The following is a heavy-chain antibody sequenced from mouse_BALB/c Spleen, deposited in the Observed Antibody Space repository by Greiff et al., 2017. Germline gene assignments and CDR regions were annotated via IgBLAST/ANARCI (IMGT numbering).Heavy chain of an antibody. CDR2: ISSGGST. D-gene: IGHD1-1*01. J-gene: IGHJ4*01. Sequence: EVHLVESGGGLVKPGGSLKLSCAASGFTFSSYAMSWVRQTPEKRLEWVASISSGGSTYYPDSVKGRFTISRDNARNILYLQMSSLRSEDTAMYYCAVITTVVAPYAMDYWGQGTSVTVSS. CDR1: GFTFSSYA. CDR3: AVITTVVAPYAMDY. V-gene: IGHV5-6-5*01.